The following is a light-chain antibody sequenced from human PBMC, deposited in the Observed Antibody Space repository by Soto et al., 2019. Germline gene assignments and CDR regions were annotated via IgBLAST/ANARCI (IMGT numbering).Light chain of an antibody. CDR1: QSVGKY. J-gene: IGKJ1*01. Sequence: EIVMTQSPATLSLSPWERATLSCRASQSVGKYLVWYQQKPGQAPRLLIYDASNRATGIPARFSGSGSGTDFTLTISSLEPEDFAVYYCQQRGNRPPWTFGQGTKVDIK. CDR3: QQRGNRPPWT. CDR2: DAS. V-gene: IGKV3-11*01.